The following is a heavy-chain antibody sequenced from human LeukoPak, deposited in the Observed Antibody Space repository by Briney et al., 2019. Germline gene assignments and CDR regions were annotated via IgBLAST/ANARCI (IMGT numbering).Heavy chain of an antibody. CDR2: IGTAGEI. CDR1: GFTFSSYG. Sequence: GGSLRLSCAASGFTFSSYGMSWVRQATGKGLEWVSGIGTAGEIYYPGSVKGRFTISRENAKNSLYLQMNSLRAGDTAVYYCARAAYSSTWYSRYFDLWGRGTLVTVSS. CDR3: ARAAYSSTWYSRYFDL. D-gene: IGHD6-13*01. J-gene: IGHJ2*01. V-gene: IGHV3-13*01.